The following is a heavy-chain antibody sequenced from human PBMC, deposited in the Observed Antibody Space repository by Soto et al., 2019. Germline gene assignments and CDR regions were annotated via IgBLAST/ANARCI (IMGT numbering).Heavy chain of an antibody. V-gene: IGHV3-23*01. J-gene: IGHJ4*02. Sequence: EVQLLESGGGLVQPGGSLRLSCAASGFTFSSYAMSWVRQAPGKGLEWVSAISGSGGSTYYADSVKGRFTISRDNSKNTLYLQMISLRAEDTAVYYCAKEVRGRGGYCACFDYWGQGTLVTVSS. CDR3: AKEVRGRGGYCACFDY. D-gene: IGHD3-22*01. CDR2: ISGSGGST. CDR1: GFTFSSYA.